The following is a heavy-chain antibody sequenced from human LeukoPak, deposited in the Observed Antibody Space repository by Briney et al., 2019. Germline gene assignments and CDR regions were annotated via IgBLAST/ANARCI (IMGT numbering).Heavy chain of an antibody. D-gene: IGHD5-24*01. CDR3: ARDRRFNAFDI. V-gene: IGHV3-33*01. CDR2: IWYDGSNK. Sequence: GGSLRLSCAASGFTFSSYGMHWVRQAPGKGLEWVAVIWYDGSNKYYADSVEGRFTISRDNSKNMLYLQMNSLRAEDTAVYYCARDRRFNAFDIWGQGTMVTVSS. CDR1: GFTFSSYG. J-gene: IGHJ3*02.